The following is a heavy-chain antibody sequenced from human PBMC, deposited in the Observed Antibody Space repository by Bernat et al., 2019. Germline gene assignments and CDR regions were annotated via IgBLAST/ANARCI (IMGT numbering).Heavy chain of an antibody. CDR1: GYTFTGYY. J-gene: IGHJ4*02. Sequence: QVQLVQSGAEVKKPGASVKVSCKASGYTFTGYYMHWVRQAPGQGLEWMGWINPNSGGTNYAQKFQGWVTMTRDTSISTAYMGLSRLRSDDTAVYYCARDKGFGEFSRGATFDYWGQGTLVTVSS. D-gene: IGHD3-10*01. CDR2: INPNSGGT. CDR3: ARDKGFGEFSRGATFDY. V-gene: IGHV1-2*04.